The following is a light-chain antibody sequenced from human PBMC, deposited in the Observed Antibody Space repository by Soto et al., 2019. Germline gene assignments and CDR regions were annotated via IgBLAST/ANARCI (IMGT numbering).Light chain of an antibody. J-gene: IGKJ1*01. CDR2: EAS. CDR1: QGISDY. Sequence: DIQMTQSPSSLSASVGDRVTITCRASQGISDYLAWYQQKPGKVPKLLIYEASTLQSGVPSRFSGSGSGTDFTLTISSLQPEDVASYYCQKYNRTPRTFGQGTKVEIK. CDR3: QKYNRTPRT. V-gene: IGKV1-27*01.